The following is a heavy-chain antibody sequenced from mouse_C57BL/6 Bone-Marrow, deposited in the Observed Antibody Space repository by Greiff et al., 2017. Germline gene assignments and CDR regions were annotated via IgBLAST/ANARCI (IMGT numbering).Heavy chain of an antibody. D-gene: IGHD1-2*01. CDR2: ISSGGDYI. CDR3: TRDRLPYPAWFAY. CDR1: GFTFSSYA. J-gene: IGHJ3*01. V-gene: IGHV5-9-1*02. Sequence: EVKLMESGEGLVKPGGSLKLSCAASGFTFSSYAMSWVRQTPEKRLEWVAYISSGGDYIYYADTVKGRFTISRDNARNTLYLQMSGLKSEDTAMYYCTRDRLPYPAWFAYWGQGTLVTVSA.